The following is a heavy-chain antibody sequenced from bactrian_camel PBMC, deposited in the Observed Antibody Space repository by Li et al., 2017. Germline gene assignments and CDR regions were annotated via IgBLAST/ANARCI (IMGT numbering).Heavy chain of an antibody. Sequence: HVQLVESGGGSVQVGGSLLLSCTFSGEIYGSYLMGWFRQNPGREREGVAAMYNRLVLKSYYSDSVKDRFTISLDNDKNTLYLQMLSLKPEDTAMYYCAARSLPGVVPPLAESSYNIWGQGTQVTVS. D-gene: IGHD7*01. V-gene: IGHV3S45*01. CDR2: MYNRLVLKS. CDR1: GEIYGSYL. CDR3: AARSLPGVVPPLAESSYNI. J-gene: IGHJ4*01.